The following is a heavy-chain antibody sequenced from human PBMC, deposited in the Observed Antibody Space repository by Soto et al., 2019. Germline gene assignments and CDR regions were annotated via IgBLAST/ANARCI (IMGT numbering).Heavy chain of an antibody. Sequence: QVQLMESGGGVVQPGRSLTLSCAASGFTFTSNGMHWVRQAPGKGLEWVAVISYDGSNKYYADSVKGRFTISRDNSKNTLYLQMNSLRPEDTAVYFCAKVRYSNTRYLDYWGQGTLVTVSS. V-gene: IGHV3-30*18. J-gene: IGHJ4*02. CDR2: ISYDGSNK. D-gene: IGHD6-13*01. CDR1: GFTFTSNG. CDR3: AKVRYSNTRYLDY.